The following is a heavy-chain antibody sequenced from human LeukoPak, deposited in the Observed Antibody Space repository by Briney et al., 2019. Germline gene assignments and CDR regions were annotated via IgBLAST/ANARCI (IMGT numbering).Heavy chain of an antibody. V-gene: IGHV3-21*01. CDR3: ARDRRQQLADDGDY. D-gene: IGHD6-13*01. J-gene: IGHJ4*02. CDR2: ISSSSSYI. Sequence: SGGSLRLSCAASGFTFSSYSMNWVRQAPGKGLEWVSSISSSSSYIYYADSVKGRFTISRDNAKNSLYLQMNSLRAEDTAVYYCARDRRQQLADDGDYWGQGTLVTVSS. CDR1: GFTFSSYS.